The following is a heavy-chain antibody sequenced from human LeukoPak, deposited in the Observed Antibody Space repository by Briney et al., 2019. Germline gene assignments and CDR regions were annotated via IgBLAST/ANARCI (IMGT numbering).Heavy chain of an antibody. CDR2: ISSGGTYE. CDR1: GFTFSNYA. V-gene: IGHV3-30*01. Sequence: PGKSLRLSCAASGFTFSNYAMHWVRQAPGKGLEWVSLISSGGTYEYYADSVKGRFTISRDNSKNTLYLQLNCLRAEDTAVYYCARDSTYYYDSGSSGPHYFDNWGQGTLVTVSS. D-gene: IGHD3-10*01. J-gene: IGHJ4*02. CDR3: ARDSTYYYDSGSSGPHYFDN.